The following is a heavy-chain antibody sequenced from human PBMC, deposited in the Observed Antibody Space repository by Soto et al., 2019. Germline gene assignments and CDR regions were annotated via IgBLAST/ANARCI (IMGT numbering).Heavy chain of an antibody. D-gene: IGHD2-2*01. CDR2: TYYRSKWYN. CDR3: AREKDIVVVPAATSIVATIISDAFDI. Sequence: SQTLSLTCAISGDSVSSNSAAWNWIRQSPSRGLKWLGRTYYRSKWYNDYAVSVKSRITINPDTSKNQFSLQLNSVTPEDTAVYYCAREKDIVVVPAATSIVATIISDAFDIWGQGTMVTVSS. J-gene: IGHJ3*02. CDR1: GDSVSSNSAA. V-gene: IGHV6-1*01.